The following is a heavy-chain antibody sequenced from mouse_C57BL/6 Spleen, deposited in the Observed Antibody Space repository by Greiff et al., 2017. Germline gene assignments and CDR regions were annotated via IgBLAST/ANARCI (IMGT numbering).Heavy chain of an antibody. D-gene: IGHD2-4*01. J-gene: IGHJ3*01. CDR3: ARIADYDGAWFAY. Sequence: VQLQESDAELVKPGASVTISCKVSGYTFTDYTIHWMKQRPEQGLEWIGYIYPRDGSTKYNEKFKGKATLTADKSSSTAYMQPNSLTSEYSAVYYCARIADYDGAWFAYWGQGTLVTVSA. CDR2: IYPRDGST. V-gene: IGHV1-78*01. CDR1: GYTFTDYT.